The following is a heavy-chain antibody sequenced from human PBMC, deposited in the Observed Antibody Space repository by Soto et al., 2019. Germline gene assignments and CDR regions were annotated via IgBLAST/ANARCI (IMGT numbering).Heavy chain of an antibody. D-gene: IGHD3-10*01. J-gene: IGHJ6*02. V-gene: IGHV4-31*03. Sequence: QVQLQESGPGLVKPSQTLSLTCSVSGAPFTSGGYYWTWIRQHPGEGLEWIGHTYYSGNTDYNPSLKSRVSMSGETSKNEFSLKLSPVTAADTAVYYCARAPMAYHYYYALDLWGQGTTVTVSS. CDR1: GAPFTSGGYY. CDR3: ARAPMAYHYYYALDL. CDR2: TYYSGNT.